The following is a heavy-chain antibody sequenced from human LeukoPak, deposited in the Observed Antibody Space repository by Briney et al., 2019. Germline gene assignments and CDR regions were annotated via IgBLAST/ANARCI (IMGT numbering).Heavy chain of an antibody. CDR2: ISAYNGNT. CDR3: ARDPQVRFLEWVPYYFDY. V-gene: IGHV1-18*01. D-gene: IGHD3-3*01. J-gene: IGHJ4*02. Sequence: ASVKVSCKASGYTFTSYGISWVRQAPGQGLEWMGWISAYNGNTNYAQKLQGRVTMTTDTSTSTAYVELRSLRSDDTAVYYCARDPQVRFLEWVPYYFDYWGQGTLVTVSS. CDR1: GYTFTSYG.